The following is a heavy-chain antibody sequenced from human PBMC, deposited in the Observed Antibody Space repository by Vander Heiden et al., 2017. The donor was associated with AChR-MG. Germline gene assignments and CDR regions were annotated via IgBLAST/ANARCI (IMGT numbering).Heavy chain of an antibody. CDR3: ARTHDFWGPNWFDP. J-gene: IGHJ5*02. D-gene: IGHD3-3*01. CDR1: GGTFVRYA. V-gene: IGHV1-69*01. Sequence: QVQLVQSGAEVKKPGSSVKVSCMASGGTFVRYAISWVRQAPGQVLEWMGGIIPLFGTPDYAQKFQGRVTITADESTSTAYMELSSLTSEDTAIYYCARTHDFWGPNWFDPWGQGTLVTVS. CDR2: IIPLFGTP.